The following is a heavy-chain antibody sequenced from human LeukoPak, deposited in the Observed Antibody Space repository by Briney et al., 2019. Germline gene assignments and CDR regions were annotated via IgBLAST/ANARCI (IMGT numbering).Heavy chain of an antibody. Sequence: PGGTLRLSCAASGFTFSSYGLSWVRQAPGEGLEWVSAISGSGVSTYYADSVKGRFTISRDNSKNTLYLQMNSLRAEDTATYYCAKEGSSGWTDAFDIWGQGTMVTVSS. CDR1: GFTFSSYG. D-gene: IGHD6-19*01. J-gene: IGHJ3*02. CDR3: AKEGSSGWTDAFDI. CDR2: ISGSGVST. V-gene: IGHV3-23*01.